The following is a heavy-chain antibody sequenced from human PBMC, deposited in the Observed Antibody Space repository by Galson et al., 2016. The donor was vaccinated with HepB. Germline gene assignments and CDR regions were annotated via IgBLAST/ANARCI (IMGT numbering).Heavy chain of an antibody. Sequence: SVKVSCKASGGTFSSYAISWVRQAPGQGLEWMGGIIPIFGRAIYAQKFQGRVTITTDEATSAAYMELISLRSEDTAVYYCAHEGFWGQGTLVTVSS. CDR2: IIPIFGRA. J-gene: IGHJ4*02. CDR3: AHEGF. CDR1: GGTFSSYA. V-gene: IGHV1-69*05.